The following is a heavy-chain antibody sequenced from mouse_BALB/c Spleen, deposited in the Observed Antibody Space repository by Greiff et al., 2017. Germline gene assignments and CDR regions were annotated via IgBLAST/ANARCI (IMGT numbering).Heavy chain of an antibody. CDR1: GYSITSGYY. D-gene: IGHD2-2*01. V-gene: IGHV3-6*02. CDR2: ISYDGSN. J-gene: IGHJ4*01. Sequence: EVKLQESGPGLVKPSQSLSLTCSVTGYSITSGYYWNWIRQFPGNKLEWMGYISYDGSNNYNPSLKNRISITRDTSKNQFFLKLNSVTTEDTATYYCARAHYGYAYYYAMDYWGQGTSVTVSS. CDR3: ARAHYGYAYYYAMDY.